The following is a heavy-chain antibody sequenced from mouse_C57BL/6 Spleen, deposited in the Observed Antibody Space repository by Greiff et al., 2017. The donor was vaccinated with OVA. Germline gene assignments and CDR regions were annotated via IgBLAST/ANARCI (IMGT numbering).Heavy chain of an antibody. CDR3: ASFYYGSSYGYFDV. D-gene: IGHD1-1*01. CDR2: ISRGSSTI. J-gene: IGHJ1*03. Sequence: EVHLVESGGGLVKPGGSLKLSCAASGFTFSDYGMHWVRQAPEKGLEWVAYISRGSSTIYYADTVKGRFTISRDNAKNTLFLQMTSLRSEDTAMYYCASFYYGSSYGYFDVWGTGTTVTVSS. CDR1: GFTFSDYG. V-gene: IGHV5-17*01.